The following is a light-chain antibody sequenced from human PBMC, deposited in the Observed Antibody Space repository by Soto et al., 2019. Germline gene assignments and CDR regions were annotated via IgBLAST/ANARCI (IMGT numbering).Light chain of an antibody. J-gene: IGKJ2*01. Sequence: IQMTQTPSTLSASVGDTVAIACRASQSIRRWLAWYQQKPGEAPKLLIYDASSLQSGVSSRFSGSGSGTEFTLTISSLQPDDFATYYCQQYSTFSNTFGPGTKLDIK. CDR2: DAS. CDR1: QSIRRW. V-gene: IGKV1-5*01. CDR3: QQYSTFSNT.